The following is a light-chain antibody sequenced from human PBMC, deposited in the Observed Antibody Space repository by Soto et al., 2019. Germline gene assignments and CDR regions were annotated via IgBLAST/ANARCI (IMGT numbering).Light chain of an antibody. CDR2: GAS. CDR3: QQYNKWPAIT. V-gene: IGKV3-15*01. Sequence: EIVMTQSPATLSVSLGGSATLSCRASQSVSTDLAWYQQKPGQAPRLLIYGASTRATDIPARFSGSGSGTEFTLTISSLQSEDFVVYYCQQYNKWPAITFGQGTRLEIK. CDR1: QSVSTD. J-gene: IGKJ5*01.